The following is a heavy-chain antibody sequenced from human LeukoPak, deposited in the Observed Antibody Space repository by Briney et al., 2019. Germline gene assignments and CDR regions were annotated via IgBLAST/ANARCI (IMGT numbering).Heavy chain of an antibody. CDR2: INPNSGGT. Sequence: ASVKVSCKASGYTFTGYYMHWVRQAPGQGLEWMGWINPNSGGTNYAQKFQGRVTMTRDTSISTAYMELSRLRSDDTAVYYCARVTLTYYDFWSGYWSLEGWFDPWGQGTLVTVSS. CDR3: ARVTLTYYDFWSGYWSLEGWFDP. J-gene: IGHJ5*02. D-gene: IGHD3-3*01. V-gene: IGHV1-2*02. CDR1: GYTFTGYY.